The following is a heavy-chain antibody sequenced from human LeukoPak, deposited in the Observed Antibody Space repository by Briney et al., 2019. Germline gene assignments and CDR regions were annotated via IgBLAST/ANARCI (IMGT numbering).Heavy chain of an antibody. Sequence: GGSLRLSCAASGFTFSSYAMSWVRQAPGKGLEWVSAISGSGGITYYADAVKGRFTISRDNSKNTLYLQMNSLRAEDTAVYYCAKEFASYDFWSGYDDAFDIWGQGTMVTVSS. D-gene: IGHD3-3*01. CDR2: ISGSGGIT. CDR3: AKEFASYDFWSGYDDAFDI. V-gene: IGHV3-23*01. CDR1: GFTFSSYA. J-gene: IGHJ3*02.